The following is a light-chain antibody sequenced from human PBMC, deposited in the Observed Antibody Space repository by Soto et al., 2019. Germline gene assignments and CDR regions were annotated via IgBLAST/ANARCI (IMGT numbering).Light chain of an antibody. CDR2: GAF. Sequence: EIVLTQSPGTLPLSPGERATLSCRASQSVSSSYLAWYQQKPGQAPRLLIYGAFNRATAIPDRFSGSGSGTDFTLTITRLEPEDFAVYYCQHYGTSWTFGQGTKVEIK. CDR1: QSVSSSY. J-gene: IGKJ1*01. CDR3: QHYGTSWT. V-gene: IGKV3-20*01.